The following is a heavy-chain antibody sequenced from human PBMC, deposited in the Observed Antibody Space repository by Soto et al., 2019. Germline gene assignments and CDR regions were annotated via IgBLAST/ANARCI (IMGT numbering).Heavy chain of an antibody. D-gene: IGHD2-21*02. Sequence: PSETLSLTCTVSGGSISSSRYYGGWIRQPPGKGLEWIGSLYYSGTTYYDPSLKSRVTISGDASKSQFSLKLTSVTAADTAVYYCARGAYCSRDCYSHYFDSWGQGILVTVSS. J-gene: IGHJ4*02. V-gene: IGHV4-39*01. CDR2: LYYSGTT. CDR1: GGSISSSRYY. CDR3: ARGAYCSRDCYSHYFDS.